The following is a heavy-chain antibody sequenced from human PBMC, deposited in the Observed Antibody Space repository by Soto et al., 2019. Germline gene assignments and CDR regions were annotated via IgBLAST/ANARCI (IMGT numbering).Heavy chain of an antibody. CDR3: ARGVHYDGSGLCYFY. CDR1: GGTFSSYS. J-gene: IGHJ4*02. V-gene: IGHV1-69*13. D-gene: IGHD3-22*01. Sequence: SVKVSCKASGGTFSSYSIDWVRQAPGQGLEWMGGIIPIFGTVNYAQKFQGRITITADESTSTAYMELRSLRSQDTAVYYCARGVHYDGSGLCYFYWGQGILVNVS. CDR2: IIPIFGTV.